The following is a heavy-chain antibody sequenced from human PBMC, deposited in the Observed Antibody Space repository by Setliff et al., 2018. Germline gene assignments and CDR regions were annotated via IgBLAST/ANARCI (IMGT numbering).Heavy chain of an antibody. V-gene: IGHV4-4*08. D-gene: IGHD4-17*01. CDR2: ISSGGST. CDR3: ARATGFGELFL. CDR1: GGSMSNYF. Sequence: PSETLSLTCSVAGGSMSNYFWSWVRRPPGKGLEWIGFISSGGSTIYSPSLKSRVAISRDTSTNQVFLRLTSVTAADTAVYYCARATGFGELFLWGQGTLVTVSS. J-gene: IGHJ4*02.